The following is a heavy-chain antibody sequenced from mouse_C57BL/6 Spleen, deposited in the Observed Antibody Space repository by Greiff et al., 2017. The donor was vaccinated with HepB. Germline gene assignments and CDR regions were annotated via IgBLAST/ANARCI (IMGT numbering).Heavy chain of an antibody. Sequence: EVQGVESGGGLVKPGGSLKLSCAASGFTFSSYAMSWVRQTPEKRLEWVATISDGGSYTYYPDNVKGRFTISRDNAKNNLYLQMSHLKSEDTAMYYCARGDYYGPPYAMDYWGQGTSVTVSS. CDR3: ARGDYYGPPYAMDY. CDR2: ISDGGSYT. J-gene: IGHJ4*01. D-gene: IGHD1-2*01. V-gene: IGHV5-4*01. CDR1: GFTFSSYA.